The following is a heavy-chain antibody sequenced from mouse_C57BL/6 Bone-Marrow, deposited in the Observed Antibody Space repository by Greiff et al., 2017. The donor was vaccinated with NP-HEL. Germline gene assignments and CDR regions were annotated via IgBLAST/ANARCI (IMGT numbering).Heavy chain of an antibody. J-gene: IGHJ1*03. CDR3: ARYRGTSEEEYFDV. Sequence: EVKLMESGGGLVQPGGSLSLSCAASGFTFTDYYMSWVRQPPGKALEWLGFIRNKANGYTTEYSASVKGRFTISRDNSQSILYLQMNALRSEDSATYYCARYRGTSEEEYFDVWGTGTPVTVSA. D-gene: IGHD2-14*01. CDR1: GFTFTDYY. CDR2: IRNKANGYTT. V-gene: IGHV7-3*01.